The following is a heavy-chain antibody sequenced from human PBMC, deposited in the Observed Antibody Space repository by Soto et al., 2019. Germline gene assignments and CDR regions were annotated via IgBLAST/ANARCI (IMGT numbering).Heavy chain of an antibody. CDR1: GFTFSNAW. D-gene: IGHD6-19*01. V-gene: IGHV3-15*07. Sequence: GGSLRLSCAASGFTFSNAWMNWVRQAPGKGLEWVGRIKSKTDGGTTDYAAPVKGRFTISRDDSKNTLYLQMNSLKTEDTAVYYCTTAEDRRVAVAGPPYGMDVWGQGTTVTVSS. CDR2: IKSKTDGGTT. J-gene: IGHJ6*02. CDR3: TTAEDRRVAVAGPPYGMDV.